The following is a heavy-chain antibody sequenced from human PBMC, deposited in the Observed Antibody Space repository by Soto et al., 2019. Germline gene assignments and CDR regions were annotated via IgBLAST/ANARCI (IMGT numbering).Heavy chain of an antibody. J-gene: IGHJ5*02. CDR3: ARGRYSSSSNRFDP. D-gene: IGHD6-6*01. Sequence: QVQLQESGPGLVKPSQTLSLTCTVSGGSISSGGYYWSWIRHHPGKGLEWIGYIYYSGSTYYNPSLKSRVTISVDTSKNPFSLKLRSVTAADTAVYYWARGRYSSSSNRFDPWGQGTLVTVSS. CDR2: IYYSGST. CDR1: GGSISSGGYY. V-gene: IGHV4-31*03.